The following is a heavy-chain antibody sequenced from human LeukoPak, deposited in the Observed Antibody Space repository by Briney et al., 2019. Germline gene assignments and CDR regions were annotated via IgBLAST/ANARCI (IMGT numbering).Heavy chain of an antibody. V-gene: IGHV3-30*18. D-gene: IGHD1-26*01. CDR2: ISYDGIYK. CDR3: AKDQSVGPTRYYFDY. Sequence: GGSLRLSCAASGFTFSSYGMHWVRQAPGKGLEWVAVISYDGIYKYYADSVKGRFTISRDNSKNTLYLQMNSLRVEDTAVYYCAKDQSVGPTRYYFDYWGQGALVTVPS. J-gene: IGHJ4*02. CDR1: GFTFSSYG.